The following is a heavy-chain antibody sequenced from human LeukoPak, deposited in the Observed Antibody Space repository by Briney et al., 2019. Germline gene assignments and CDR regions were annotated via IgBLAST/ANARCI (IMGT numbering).Heavy chain of an antibody. V-gene: IGHV4-39*07. J-gene: IGHJ4*02. CDR1: GGSISSYY. D-gene: IGHD5-18*01. Sequence: SETLSLTCTVSGGSISSYYWGWIRQPPGKGLEWIGSIYYSGSTYYNPSLKSRVTISVDTSKNQFSLKLSSVTAADTAVYYCARVDVDTAMANFDYWGQGTLVTVSS. CDR2: IYYSGST. CDR3: ARVDVDTAMANFDY.